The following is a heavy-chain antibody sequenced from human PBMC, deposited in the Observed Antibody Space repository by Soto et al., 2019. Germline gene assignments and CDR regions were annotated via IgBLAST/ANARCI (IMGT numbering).Heavy chain of an antibody. CDR2: IIPIFGTA. CDR3: ARGPSGITGISWFDS. Sequence: ASVKVSCKASGGTFSSYAISWVRQAPGQGLEWMGGIIPIFGTANYAQKFQGRVTITADESTSTAYMELSSLRSEDTAVYYCARGPSGITGISWFDSWSQGPLVTVSS. J-gene: IGHJ5*01. CDR1: GGTFSSYA. V-gene: IGHV1-69*13. D-gene: IGHD1-20*01.